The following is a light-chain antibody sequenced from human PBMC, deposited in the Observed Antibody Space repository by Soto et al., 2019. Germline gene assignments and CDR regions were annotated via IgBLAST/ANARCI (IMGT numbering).Light chain of an antibody. CDR3: QQYYSTPWT. CDR1: QSVFSNSNNKKY. CDR2: WAS. J-gene: IGKJ1*01. V-gene: IGKV4-1*01. Sequence: DIVVTQSADSLALSLGERATINCKSSQSVFSNSNNKKYLAWYQQKPGQPPKLLIHWASIRESGVPDRFSGSGSGTDFTLSINSLQAEDVAVYYCQQYYSTPWTFGHGTKVEIK.